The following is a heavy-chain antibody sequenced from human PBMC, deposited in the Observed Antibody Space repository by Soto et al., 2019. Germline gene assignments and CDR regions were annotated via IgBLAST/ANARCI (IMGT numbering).Heavy chain of an antibody. CDR3: ARRNAVAGTAYYFDY. CDR1: GGSISSYY. D-gene: IGHD6-19*01. Sequence: PSETLCLTCTVSGGSISSYYWSWIRQPPGKGLEWIGSIYYSGSTYYNPSLKSRVTISVDTFKNQFSLKLSSVTAADTAVYYCARRNAVAGTAYYFDYWGQGTLVTVSS. CDR2: IYYSGST. V-gene: IGHV4-39*01. J-gene: IGHJ4*02.